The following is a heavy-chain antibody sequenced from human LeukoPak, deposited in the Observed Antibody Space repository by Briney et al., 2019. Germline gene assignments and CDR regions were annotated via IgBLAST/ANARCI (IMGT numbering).Heavy chain of an antibody. CDR1: GGSISSCDHY. CDR2: IYYSGSTSGSTT. V-gene: IGHV4-30-4*01. D-gene: IGHD5-12*01. Sequence: SETLSLTCTVSGGSISSCDHYWSWSRQPPGKGLGWIGHIYYSGSTSGSTTYYKPSLKSRVTVSVDTSKNRFSLKLSSVTAAATAVYYCASGGADSGSLFDYWGQGTLVTVSS. CDR3: ASGGADSGSLFDY. J-gene: IGHJ4*02.